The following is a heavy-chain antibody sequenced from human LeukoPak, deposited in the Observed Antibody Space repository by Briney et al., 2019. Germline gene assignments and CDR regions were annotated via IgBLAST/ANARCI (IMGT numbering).Heavy chain of an antibody. CDR1: GFTFSSYS. D-gene: IGHD2-15*01. V-gene: IGHV3-48*01. Sequence: GGSLRLSCAASGFTFSSYSMNWVRQAPGKGLEWVSYISSSSSTIYYADSVKGRFTISRDNSKNTLYLQMNSLRAEDTAVYYCAKGRCSGGSCYTGWGQGTLVTVSS. CDR3: AKGRCSGGSCYTG. CDR2: ISSSSSTI. J-gene: IGHJ4*02.